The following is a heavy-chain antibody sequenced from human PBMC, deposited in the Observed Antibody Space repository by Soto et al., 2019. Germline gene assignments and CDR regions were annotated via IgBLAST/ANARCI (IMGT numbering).Heavy chain of an antibody. J-gene: IGHJ4*02. CDR1: GFSFSPYG. Sequence: EVRLVESGGGLVQPGGSLRLSCEASGFSFSPYGMNWVRQAPGRGLEWISYISSTSTTMYYSDSVKGRCAISRDDARNSLSLEMNYLRAEDTAVYYCARESEDLTSNFDYWGQGTLVTVSS. CDR3: ARESEDLTSNFDY. V-gene: IGHV3-48*01. CDR2: ISSTSTTM.